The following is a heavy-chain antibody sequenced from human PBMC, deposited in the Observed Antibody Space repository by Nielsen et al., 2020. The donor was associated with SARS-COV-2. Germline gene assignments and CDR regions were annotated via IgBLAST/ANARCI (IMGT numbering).Heavy chain of an antibody. CDR2: ISSSSSYI. D-gene: IGHD3-10*01. J-gene: IGHJ6*02. V-gene: IGHV3-21*01. CDR1: GFIFSSYS. CDR3: ARVGDLRPLGCVDV. Sequence: GGSLRLSCAASGFIFSSYSMNWVRQAPGKGLEWVSSISSSSSYIYYADSVKGRFTISRDNAKNSLYLQMNSLRAEDTAVYYCARVGDLRPLGCVDVWGQGTTVTVSS.